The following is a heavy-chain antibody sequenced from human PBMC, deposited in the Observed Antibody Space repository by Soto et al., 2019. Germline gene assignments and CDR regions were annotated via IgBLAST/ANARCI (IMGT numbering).Heavy chain of an antibody. V-gene: IGHV1-2*04. CDR2: INPSSGGT. D-gene: IGHD3-3*01. J-gene: IGHJ4*02. CDR1: GYTFTGYY. Sequence: GASVKVSCKASGYTFTGYYMHWVRQAPGQGLEWMGWINPSSGGTNYAQKFQGWVTMTRDTSISTAYMELSRLRSDDTAVYYCAREGHYDFWSGYYTGKELDYWGQGTLVTVSS. CDR3: AREGHYDFWSGYYTGKELDY.